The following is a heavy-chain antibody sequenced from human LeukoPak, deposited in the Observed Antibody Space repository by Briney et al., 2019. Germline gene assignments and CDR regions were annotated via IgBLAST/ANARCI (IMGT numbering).Heavy chain of an antibody. Sequence: GGSLRLSRAASGFIFSNYFMSWVRQAPGKGLEWVSTISGSGDTTFYADCVKGRFTISRDNSKNTLHLQMNSLSAEDTAVYYCAKARDRSGPNWFDPWGQGTLVTVSS. CDR1: GFIFSNYF. J-gene: IGHJ5*02. D-gene: IGHD3-22*01. V-gene: IGHV3-23*01. CDR3: AKARDRSGPNWFDP. CDR2: ISGSGDTT.